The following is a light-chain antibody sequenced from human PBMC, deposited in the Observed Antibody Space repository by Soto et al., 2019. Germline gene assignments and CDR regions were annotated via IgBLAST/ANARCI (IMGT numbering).Light chain of an antibody. J-gene: IGKJ1*01. Sequence: AIRMTQSPSSFSASTGDRVTITCRASQGISSYLAWYQQKPGKAPKLLIYKASTLKSGVPSRFSGSGSGTEFTLTISSLQPDDFATYYCQQYNSYPWTFGQGTKVDIK. CDR3: QQYNSYPWT. CDR2: KAS. CDR1: QGISSY. V-gene: IGKV1-8*01.